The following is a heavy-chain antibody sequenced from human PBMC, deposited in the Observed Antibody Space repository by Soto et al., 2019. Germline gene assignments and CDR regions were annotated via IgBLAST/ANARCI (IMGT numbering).Heavy chain of an antibody. Sequence: PSETLSLTCTVSGDSLSSGGHYLSWIRQHPGKGLEWIGHIYDSVNTYYSPSLRSRVTISADMSKNQFSLNLRSVTAADTAVYYCERVDQRGYFAILTDYWGQGTLVPVYS. V-gene: IGHV4-31*03. CDR1: GDSLSSGGHY. J-gene: IGHJ4*02. D-gene: IGHD3-9*01. CDR2: IYDSVNT. CDR3: ERVDQRGYFAILTDY.